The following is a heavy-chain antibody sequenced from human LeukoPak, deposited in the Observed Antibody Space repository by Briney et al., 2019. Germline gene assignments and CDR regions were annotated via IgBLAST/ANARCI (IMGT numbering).Heavy chain of an antibody. CDR3: VKEHVDRGFTRSFGI. D-gene: IGHD3-10*01. Sequence: GGSLRLSCAASGFTFSTNAISWVRQAPGKGLEWVSAISDTKTYYADAVKGRFTISRDNSKNTVYLQMNSLRAEDTAVYYCVKEHVDRGFTRSFGIWGQGTVVTVSS. CDR2: ISDTKT. V-gene: IGHV3-23*01. CDR1: GFTFSTNA. J-gene: IGHJ3*02.